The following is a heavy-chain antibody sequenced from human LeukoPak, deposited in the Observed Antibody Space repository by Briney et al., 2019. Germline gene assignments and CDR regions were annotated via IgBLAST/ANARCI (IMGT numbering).Heavy chain of an antibody. J-gene: IGHJ4*02. CDR3: GRDLGGRSGY. CDR2: ISGSSSST. CDR1: GFTVSSNY. V-gene: IGHV3-53*01. Sequence: GGSLRLSCAASGFTVSSNYMSWVRQAPGKGLEWVSVISGSSSSTYYADSVKGRFTISRDNSKNTLYLQMNSLRAEDTAVYYCGRDLGGRSGYWGQGTLVTVSS. D-gene: IGHD1-26*01.